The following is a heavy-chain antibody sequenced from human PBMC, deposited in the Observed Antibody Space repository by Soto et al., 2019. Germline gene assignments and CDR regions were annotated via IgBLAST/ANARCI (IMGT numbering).Heavy chain of an antibody. J-gene: IGHJ6*02. Sequence: ASVKVSCKASGYTFTSYGISWVRQAPGQGLEWMGWISSYNGNTNYAQNLQGRVTMTTDTSTTTAYMELRSLRSDDTVVYYCARDRPTSSIRARDYYYAMDVWGQGTTVTVSS. CDR3: ARDRPTSSIRARDYYYAMDV. D-gene: IGHD6-6*01. V-gene: IGHV1-18*01. CDR1: GYTFTSYG. CDR2: ISSYNGNT.